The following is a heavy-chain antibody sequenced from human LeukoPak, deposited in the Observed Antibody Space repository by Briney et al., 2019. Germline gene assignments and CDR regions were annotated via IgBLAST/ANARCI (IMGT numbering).Heavy chain of an antibody. Sequence: PGGSLRLSCAPSGFTFSRYGFHWVRQAPGKGLEWVAGIWYDGSNKYYADSVKGRFTISRDSSKNTLYLQMNSLRAEDTAVYYCAKDGSGGGWKWFDPWGQGTLVTVSS. CDR3: AKDGSGGGWKWFDP. D-gene: IGHD2-15*01. CDR2: IWYDGSNK. CDR1: GFTFSRYG. J-gene: IGHJ5*02. V-gene: IGHV3-33*06.